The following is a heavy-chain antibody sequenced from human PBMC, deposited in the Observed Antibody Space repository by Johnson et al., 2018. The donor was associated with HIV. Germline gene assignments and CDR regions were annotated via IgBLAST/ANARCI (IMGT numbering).Heavy chain of an antibody. V-gene: IGHV3-30*04. CDR1: GFTFSSYA. D-gene: IGHD1-1*01. J-gene: IGHJ3*02. Sequence: QVQLVESGGGVVQPGRSLRLSCAASGFTFSSYAMHWVRQAPGKGLEWVAVISYDGSNNYYADSVKGRFTISRDNSKNTLYLQMNSLRAEDTAVYYCAKDRTGFDAFDIWGQGTMVTVSS. CDR2: ISYDGSNN. CDR3: AKDRTGFDAFDI.